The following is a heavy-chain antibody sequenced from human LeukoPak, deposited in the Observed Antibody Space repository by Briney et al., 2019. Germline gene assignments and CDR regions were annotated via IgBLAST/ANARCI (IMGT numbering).Heavy chain of an antibody. Sequence: KPSETLSLTCTVSGGSISSYYWSWIRQPAGKGLEWIGRIYTSGSTNYNPSLKSRVTISVDTSKNQFSLKLSSVTAADTAVYYCARRAYGSGSYYLDYWGQGTLVTVSS. CDR2: IYTSGST. V-gene: IGHV4-4*07. CDR3: ARRAYGSGSYYLDY. CDR1: GGSISSYY. J-gene: IGHJ4*02. D-gene: IGHD3-10*01.